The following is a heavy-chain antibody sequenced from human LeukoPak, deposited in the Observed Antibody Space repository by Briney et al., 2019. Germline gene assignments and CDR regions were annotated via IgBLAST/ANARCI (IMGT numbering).Heavy chain of an antibody. CDR2: IDEDGSEK. CDR1: GFTFSGYW. Sequence: GGSLRLSCAASGFTFSGYWMGWVRQAPEKGLEWVANIDEDGSEKYYVDSVKGRFTISRDNAKNSLYLQMNSLRGEDTAVYYCAKDPGLRFLEWLPEPTYFDYWGQGTLVTVSS. J-gene: IGHJ4*02. CDR3: AKDPGLRFLEWLPEPTYFDY. V-gene: IGHV3-7*01. D-gene: IGHD3-3*01.